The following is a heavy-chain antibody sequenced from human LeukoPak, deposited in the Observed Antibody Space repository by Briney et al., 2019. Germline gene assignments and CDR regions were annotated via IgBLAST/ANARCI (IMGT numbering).Heavy chain of an antibody. J-gene: IGHJ4*02. CDR3: AKFLPTHIVVANYYFDY. V-gene: IGHV3-23*01. CDR1: GFTFSSYA. D-gene: IGHD2-21*01. CDR2: ISGSGGST. Sequence: PGGSLRLSCAASGFTFSSYAMSWVRQAPGKGLEWVSAISGSGGSTYYADSVKGRFTISRDNPKNTRYLQMNSLRAEDTAVYYCAKFLPTHIVVANYYFDYWGQGTLVTVSS.